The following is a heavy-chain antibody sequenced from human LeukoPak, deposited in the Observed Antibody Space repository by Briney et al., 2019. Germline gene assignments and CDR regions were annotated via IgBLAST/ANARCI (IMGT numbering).Heavy chain of an antibody. Sequence: GGSLRLSCAASGFTFSSYEMNWVRQAPGKGLEWVSYISTSGTTKYYADSVKGRFTISRDNAKNSLYLQMNSLRAEDTAVYYCTASSGWYYFDYWGQGTLVTVSS. CDR1: GFTFSSYE. V-gene: IGHV3-48*03. D-gene: IGHD6-19*01. CDR2: ISTSGTTK. J-gene: IGHJ4*02. CDR3: TASSGWYYFDY.